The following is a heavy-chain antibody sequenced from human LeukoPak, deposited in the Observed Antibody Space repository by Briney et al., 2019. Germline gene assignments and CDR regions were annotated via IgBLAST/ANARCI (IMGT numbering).Heavy chain of an antibody. CDR2: INHSGST. Sequence: SETLSLTCAVYGGSFSGYYWSWIRQPPGKGLEWIGEINHSGSTNYNPSLKSRVTISVDTSKNQFSLKLSSVTAADTAVYYCARVSTLIQLWPPVPPAGFDPWGQGTLVTVSS. V-gene: IGHV4-34*01. CDR3: ARVSTLIQLWPPVPPAGFDP. J-gene: IGHJ5*02. D-gene: IGHD5-18*01. CDR1: GGSFSGYY.